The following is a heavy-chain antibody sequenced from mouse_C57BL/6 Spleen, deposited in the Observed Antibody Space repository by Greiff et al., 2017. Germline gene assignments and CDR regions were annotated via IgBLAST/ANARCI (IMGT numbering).Heavy chain of an antibody. CDR2: IWRGGST. CDR1: GFSLTSYG. Sequence: VKLMESGPGLVQPSQSLSITCTVSGFSLTSYGVHWVRQSPGKGLEWLGVIWRGGSTDYNAAFMSRLSITKDNSKSQVFFKMNSLQADDTAIYYCAVHYYGSSYGWYFDVWGTGTTVTVSS. CDR3: AVHYYGSSYGWYFDV. J-gene: IGHJ1*03. V-gene: IGHV2-5*01. D-gene: IGHD1-1*01.